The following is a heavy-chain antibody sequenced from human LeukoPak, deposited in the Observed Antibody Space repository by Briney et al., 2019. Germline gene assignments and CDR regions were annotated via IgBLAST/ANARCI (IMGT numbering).Heavy chain of an antibody. J-gene: IGHJ3*01. CDR1: GASVSHTAYY. CDR3: ARLSGYNLSRNAFNF. CDR2: IYMNGHT. D-gene: IGHD5-12*01. Sequence: PSETLSLTCTVSGASVSHTAYYWGWIRPPPRKGLEWIGNIYMNGHTYYNPSLALRSRVTLSLDTSTNEFSLKVSSVTAADTAVYYCARLSGYNLSRNAFNFWGQGTMVTVSS. V-gene: IGHV4-39*01.